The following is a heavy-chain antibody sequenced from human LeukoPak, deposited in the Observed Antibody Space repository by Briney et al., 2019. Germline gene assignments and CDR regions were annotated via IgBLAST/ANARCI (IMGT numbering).Heavy chain of an antibody. J-gene: IGHJ3*02. D-gene: IGHD3-10*01. CDR2: ISSISSYT. CDR1: GFTFSDYY. Sequence: PGGSLRLSCAASGFTFSDYYMSWIRQAPGTGLEWVSYISSISSYTNYADSVKGRFTISRDNAKNSLYLQMNSLRAEDTAVYYCARDLGDRGAFDIWGQGTMVTVSS. CDR3: ARDLGDRGAFDI. V-gene: IGHV3-11*05.